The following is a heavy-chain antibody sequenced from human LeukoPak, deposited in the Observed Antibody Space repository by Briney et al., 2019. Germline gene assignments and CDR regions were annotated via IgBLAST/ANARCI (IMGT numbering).Heavy chain of an antibody. J-gene: IGHJ4*02. CDR3: TTESVAALYYFDY. V-gene: IGHV3-15*01. Sequence: PGGSLRLSCAASGFTFSNAWMSWVRQAPGKGLEWVGRIKSKTDGGTTDYAAPVKGRFTISRDDSKNTLYLQMNSLETEDTAVYYCTTESVAALYYFDYWGQGTLVTVSS. CDR2: IKSKTDGGTT. CDR1: GFTFSNAW. D-gene: IGHD6-19*01.